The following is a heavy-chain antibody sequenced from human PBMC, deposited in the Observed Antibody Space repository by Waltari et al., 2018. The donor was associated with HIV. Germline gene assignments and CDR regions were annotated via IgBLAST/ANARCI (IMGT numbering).Heavy chain of an antibody. J-gene: IGHJ4*02. Sequence: QVQLVESGGGVVQPGRSLRLSCAASGFTFNRYPMHWVRQAPGKGLEWVAVISYDGSNKYYADSVKGRFTISRDNSKNTLYLQMNSLRAEDTAVYYCVREGRGSYYPFDYWGQGTLVTVSS. CDR3: VREGRGSYYPFDY. CDR1: GFTFNRYP. CDR2: ISYDGSNK. V-gene: IGHV3-30-3*01. D-gene: IGHD1-26*01.